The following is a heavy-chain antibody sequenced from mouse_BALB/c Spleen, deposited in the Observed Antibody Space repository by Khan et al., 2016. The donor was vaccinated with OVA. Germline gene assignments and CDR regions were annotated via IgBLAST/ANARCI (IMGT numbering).Heavy chain of an antibody. V-gene: IGHV5-6*02. J-gene: IGHJ4*01. CDR3: TRAYYGNDYYAMDN. CDR2: ISRGGGYT. Sequence: EVKLEESGGDLVKPGGSLKLSCAASGFNFSSYGMSWVRQTPDKRLEWVASISRGGGYTYYADRVKGRFTISRDNAKNTLYLQMSSLKSEDTAMFYCTRAYYGNDYYAMDNWGQGTSVTVAS. D-gene: IGHD2-9*01. CDR1: GFNFSSYG.